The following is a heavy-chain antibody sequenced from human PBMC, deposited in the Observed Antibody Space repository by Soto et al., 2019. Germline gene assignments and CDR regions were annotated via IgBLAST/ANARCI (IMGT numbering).Heavy chain of an antibody. CDR3: ARDPYYYDSSGYYAFDI. CDR1: GGSISSGGYY. V-gene: IGHV4-31*03. D-gene: IGHD3-22*01. Sequence: SETLSLTCTVSGGSISSGGYYWSWIRQHPGKGLEWIGYIYYSGSTYYTPSLKSRVTISVDTSKNQFSLKLSSVTAADTAVYYCARDPYYYDSSGYYAFDIWGQGTMVTVSS. CDR2: IYYSGST. J-gene: IGHJ3*02.